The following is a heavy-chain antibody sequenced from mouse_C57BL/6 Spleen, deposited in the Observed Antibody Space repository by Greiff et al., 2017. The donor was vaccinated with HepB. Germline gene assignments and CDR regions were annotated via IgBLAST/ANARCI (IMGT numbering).Heavy chain of an antibody. CDR1: GYTFTDYY. J-gene: IGHJ2*01. Sequence: VQLQQSGPELVKPGASVKISCKASGYTFTDYYMNWVKQSHGKSLEWIGDINPNNGGTSYNQKFKGKATLTVDNSSSTAYMELRSLTSEDSAVYYCARVDSSCDEDYWGQGTTLTVSS. CDR2: INPNNGGT. V-gene: IGHV1-26*01. D-gene: IGHD3-2*02. CDR3: ARVDSSCDEDY.